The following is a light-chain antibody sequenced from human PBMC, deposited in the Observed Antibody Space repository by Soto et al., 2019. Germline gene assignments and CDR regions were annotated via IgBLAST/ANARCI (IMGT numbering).Light chain of an antibody. CDR3: SSYTSSNTPV. CDR1: SSDVGGYNY. CDR2: DVT. V-gene: IGLV2-14*01. J-gene: IGLJ7*01. Sequence: QSALTQPASVSGSPGQSITISCTGTSSDVGGYNYVSWYQQHPGKAPKLIIYDVTNRPSGVSDRFSGSKSGNTASLTISGLQAEDEADYYCSSYTSSNTPVFGGGTQLTVL.